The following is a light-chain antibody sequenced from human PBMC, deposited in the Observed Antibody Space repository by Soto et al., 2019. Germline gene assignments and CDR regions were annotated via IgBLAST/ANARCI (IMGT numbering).Light chain of an antibody. CDR1: SSNIGAGHD. V-gene: IGLV1-40*01. J-gene: IGLJ3*02. Sequence: QSVLTQPPSVSGAPGQRVTISCTGSSSNIGAGHDVHWYQQLPGTAPKLLIYGNSNRPSGGPDRFSGSKSGTSASLAITGLQAEDEADYYCQSYDSSLSVVFGGGTKLTVL. CDR3: QSYDSSLSVV. CDR2: GNS.